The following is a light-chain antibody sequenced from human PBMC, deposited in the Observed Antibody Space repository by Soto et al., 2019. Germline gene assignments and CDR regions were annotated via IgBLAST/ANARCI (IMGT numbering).Light chain of an antibody. CDR1: SSNIGSNS. CDR3: AAWDDSLNGWV. Sequence: QSVLTQPPSASGTPGQRVTISCSGSSSNIGSNSVNWYQQFPGAAPKLLIHTNNQGPSGVPDRFSGSKSGTSASLAISGLQSEDEADYYCAAWDDSLNGWVFGGGTKLTV. V-gene: IGLV1-44*01. J-gene: IGLJ3*02. CDR2: TNN.